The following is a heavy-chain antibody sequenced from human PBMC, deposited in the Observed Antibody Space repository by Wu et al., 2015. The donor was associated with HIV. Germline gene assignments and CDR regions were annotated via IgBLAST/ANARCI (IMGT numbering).Heavy chain of an antibody. D-gene: IGHD1-1*01. J-gene: IGHJ3*01. V-gene: IGHV1-69*12. Sequence: QVQLVQSGAEVKKPGSSVKVSCKASGDPLSSYGIYWVRQAPGQGLEWMGGIIPIFGTSNYAQKFQGRVTITADESTGTSYMDLSSLRSEDTALYFCARTRQQERLYSDDAFDVWGQGTLVTVSS. CDR2: IIPIFGTS. CDR3: ARTRQQERLYSDDAFDV. CDR1: GDPLSSYG.